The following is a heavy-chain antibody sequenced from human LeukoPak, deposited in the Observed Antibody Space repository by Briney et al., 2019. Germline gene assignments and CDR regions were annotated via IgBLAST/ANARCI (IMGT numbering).Heavy chain of an antibody. V-gene: IGHV4-59*08. CDR3: ARQGRLRDAFDI. D-gene: IGHD4-17*01. CDR2: IYYSGST. CDR1: GGSISSYY. Sequence: SGTLSLTCTVFGGSISSYYWSWIRQPPGKGLEWIGYIYYSGSTNYNPSLKSRVTISVDTSKNQFSLKLSSVTAADTAVYYCARQGRLRDAFDIWGQGTMVTVSS. J-gene: IGHJ3*02.